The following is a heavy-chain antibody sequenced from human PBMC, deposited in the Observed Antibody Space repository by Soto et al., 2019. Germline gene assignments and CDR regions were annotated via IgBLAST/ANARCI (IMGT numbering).Heavy chain of an antibody. V-gene: IGHV3-73*02. CDR2: IRSKANDYAT. D-gene: IGHD3-3*01. J-gene: IGHJ4*02. CDR1: GFTFSGSA. Sequence: EVQLVESGGGLVQPGGSLKVSCAASGFTFSGSAMHWVRQASGKGLEWVGRIRSKANDYATAYAVSVKGRFTISRDDSRNTAYLQMNSLKTEDTAVYYCARGVYDFWSGHPKGPVYWGQGTVVTVSS. CDR3: ARGVYDFWSGHPKGPVY.